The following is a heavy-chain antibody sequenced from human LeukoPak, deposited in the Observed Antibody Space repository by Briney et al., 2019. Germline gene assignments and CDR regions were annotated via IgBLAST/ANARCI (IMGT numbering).Heavy chain of an antibody. D-gene: IGHD2-8*01. V-gene: IGHV3-23*01. CDR2: LNDVGGDA. Sequence: PGGSLRLSCAASGFTFSTYAMAWVRQAPGKGLEWVSSLNDVGGDAYYADSVKGRFTISRDNSKNTLFLQVNSLRAEDTAAYYCVKRPSESCANAGCYFESWGQGTLVTVSP. CDR3: VKRPSESCANAGCYFES. CDR1: GFTFSTYA. J-gene: IGHJ4*02.